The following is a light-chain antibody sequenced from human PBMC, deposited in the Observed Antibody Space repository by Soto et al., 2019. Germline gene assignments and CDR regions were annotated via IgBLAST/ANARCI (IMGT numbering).Light chain of an antibody. CDR3: QQYNNWPPFT. Sequence: EIVMTQSPATLSVSPGERATLSCRASQSVSSNLAWYQQKPGQAPRLLIYGASPRATGIPARFSGSGSGTEFPLTISSMQSEDFAVYYCQQYNNWPPFTFGPGTKVDIK. J-gene: IGKJ3*01. CDR1: QSVSSN. V-gene: IGKV3-15*01. CDR2: GAS.